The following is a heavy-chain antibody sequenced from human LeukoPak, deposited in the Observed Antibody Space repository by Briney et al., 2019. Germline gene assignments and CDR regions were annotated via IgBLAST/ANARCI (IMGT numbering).Heavy chain of an antibody. V-gene: IGHV4-59*01. CDR3: ARVDPDSSSALEVFDY. D-gene: IGHD6-6*01. Sequence: SETLSLTCTVSGGSISSYYWSWIRQPPGKGLEWIGYIYYSGSTNYNPSLKSRVTISVDTSKNQFSLKLSSVTAADTAVYYCARVDPDSSSALEVFDYWGQGTLVTVSS. CDR2: IYYSGST. CDR1: GGSISSYY. J-gene: IGHJ4*02.